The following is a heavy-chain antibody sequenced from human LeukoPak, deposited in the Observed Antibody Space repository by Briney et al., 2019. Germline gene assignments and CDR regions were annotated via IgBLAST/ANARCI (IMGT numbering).Heavy chain of an antibody. V-gene: IGHV1-18*01. J-gene: IGHJ3*02. CDR2: ISAYNGNT. CDR1: GYTFTSYG. CDR3: ARYDYGGNAGSAVI. Sequence: ASVKVSCKASGYTFTSYGISWVRHAPGQGLEWMGWISAYNGNTNYAQKLQGRVTMTTDTSTSTAYMELRYLRSEDTAVFFCARYDYGGNAGSAVIWGQGTMVTASS. D-gene: IGHD4-23*01.